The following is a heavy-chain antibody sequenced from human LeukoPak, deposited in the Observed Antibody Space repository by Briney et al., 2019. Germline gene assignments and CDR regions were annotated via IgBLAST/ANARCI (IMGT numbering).Heavy chain of an antibody. CDR1: GFTFSSYG. J-gene: IGHJ3*02. CDR2: IRYDGSNK. D-gene: IGHD4-11*01. V-gene: IGHV3-30*02. Sequence: GSLRLSCAASGFTFSSYGMHWVRQAPGKGLEWVAFIRYDGSNKYYADSVKGRFTISRDNSKNTLYLQMNSLRAEDTAVYYCAKDHRSTRLNAFDIWGQGTMVTVSS. CDR3: AKDHRSTRLNAFDI.